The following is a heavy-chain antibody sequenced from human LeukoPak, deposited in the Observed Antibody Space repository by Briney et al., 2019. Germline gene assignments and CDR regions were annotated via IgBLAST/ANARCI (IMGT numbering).Heavy chain of an antibody. V-gene: IGHV1-2*02. D-gene: IGHD6-6*01. CDR3: ASSLAIAAQADY. Sequence: ASVKVSCKASGYTFTGYYMHWVRQAPGQGLEWKGWINPNSGGTNYAQKFQGRVTMTRDTSISTAYMELSRLRSDDTAVYYCASSLAIAAQADYWGQGTLVTVSS. J-gene: IGHJ4*02. CDR2: INPNSGGT. CDR1: GYTFTGYY.